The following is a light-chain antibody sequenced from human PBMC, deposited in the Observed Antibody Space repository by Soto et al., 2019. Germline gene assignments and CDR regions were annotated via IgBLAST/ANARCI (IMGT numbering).Light chain of an antibody. V-gene: IGKV1-8*01. Sequence: AILMTQSPSSLSASTGDRVTITCRASQGISSYLAWYQQKPGKAPKLLIYAASTLQSGVPSRFSGSGSGTDFTLTISCLQSEDFATYYCQQYYSYQWTFGQGTKVDIK. CDR3: QQYYSYQWT. CDR2: AAS. CDR1: QGISSY. J-gene: IGKJ1*01.